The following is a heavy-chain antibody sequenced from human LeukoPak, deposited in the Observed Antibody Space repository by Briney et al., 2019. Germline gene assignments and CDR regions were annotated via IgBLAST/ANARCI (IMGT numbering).Heavy chain of an antibody. D-gene: IGHD4-17*01. CDR1: GGSFSGYY. CDR3: ARHDYGDFSTFDY. J-gene: IGHJ4*02. Sequence: SETLSLTCAVYGGSFSGYYRAWIRQRPGKGLEWIGEITHSGTTSYNPSVKSRLSISVDTSKNQFSLRLRSVTAADTAVYYCARHDYGDFSTFDYWGQGTLVTVSS. CDR2: ITHSGTT. V-gene: IGHV4-34*01.